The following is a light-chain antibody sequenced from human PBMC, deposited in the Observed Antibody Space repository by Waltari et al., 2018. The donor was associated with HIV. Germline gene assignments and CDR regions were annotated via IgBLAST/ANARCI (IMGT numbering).Light chain of an antibody. CDR3: SSYAPTNKFYVL. CDR2: EVT. V-gene: IGLV2-8*01. CDR1: SSAIGGYNY. Sequence: QSALTQPPSASGSPGQSVTMSCTGTSSAIGGYNYVSRYQQHPGKAPKLIMTEVTKRPSGVPDRFSGSKSGNTASLTVSGLQAEDEAHYYCSSYAPTNKFYVLFGGGTTLTVL. J-gene: IGLJ2*01.